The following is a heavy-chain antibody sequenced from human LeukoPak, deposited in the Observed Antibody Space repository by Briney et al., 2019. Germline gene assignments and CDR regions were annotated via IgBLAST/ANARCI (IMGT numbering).Heavy chain of an antibody. CDR3: TKKLNRGTSQNRVFDY. V-gene: IGHV3-23*01. CDR2: ISGSGGST. J-gene: IGHJ4*02. D-gene: IGHD3-10*01. Sequence: GGSLRLSCAASGFTFSSYAMSWVRQAPGKGLEWVSAISGSGGSTYYADSVKGRFTISRDNSKNTLYLQMNSLRAEDTAVYYCTKKLNRGTSQNRVFDYWGQGTLVTVSS. CDR1: GFTFSSYA.